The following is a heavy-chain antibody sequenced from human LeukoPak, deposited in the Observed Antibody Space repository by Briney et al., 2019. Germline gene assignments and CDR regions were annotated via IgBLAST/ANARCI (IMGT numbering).Heavy chain of an antibody. Sequence: ASVKVSCKASGYIFTGYYMHWVRQAPGQGLEWMGWISAYNGNTNYAQKLQGRVTMTTDTSTSTAYMELRSLRSDDTAVYYCARAPAPRGSGSYGNWFDPWGQGTLVTVSS. CDR1: GYIFTGYY. V-gene: IGHV1-18*04. J-gene: IGHJ5*02. D-gene: IGHD3-10*01. CDR2: ISAYNGNT. CDR3: ARAPAPRGSGSYGNWFDP.